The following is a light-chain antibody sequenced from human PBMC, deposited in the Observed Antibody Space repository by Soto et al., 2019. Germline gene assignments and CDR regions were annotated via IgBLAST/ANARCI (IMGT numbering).Light chain of an antibody. V-gene: IGLV1-44*01. CDR3: EGWDDSLNGVL. Sequence: QSVLTQPPSASGTPGQRVTIPCSGSSSNIGSNTVNWYQQLPGTAPKLLIYNNNQRPSGVPDRFSGSKSGTSASLAISGLQSEDEADYYCEGWDDSLNGVLFGGGTKVTVL. J-gene: IGLJ2*01. CDR2: NNN. CDR1: SSNIGSNT.